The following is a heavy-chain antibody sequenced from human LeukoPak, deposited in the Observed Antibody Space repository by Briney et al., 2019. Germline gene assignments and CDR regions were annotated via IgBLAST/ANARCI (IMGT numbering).Heavy chain of an antibody. CDR2: ISSSSSYI. CDR3: ARNVVPAANYYYYYGMDV. D-gene: IGHD2-2*01. CDR1: GFTFSSYS. Sequence: PGGSLRLSCAASGFTFSSYSMNWVRQAPGKGLEWVSSISSSSSYIYYADSVKGRFTISRDNAKNSLYLQMNSLRAEDTAVYYCARNVVPAANYYYYYGMDVWGQGTTVTVSS. V-gene: IGHV3-21*01. J-gene: IGHJ6*02.